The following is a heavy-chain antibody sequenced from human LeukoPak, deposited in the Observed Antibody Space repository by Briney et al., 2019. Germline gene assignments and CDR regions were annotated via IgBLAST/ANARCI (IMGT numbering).Heavy chain of an antibody. CDR1: GFTFSSYA. J-gene: IGHJ4*02. CDR3: ARDLGDWSALQIGY. V-gene: IGHV3-30-3*01. Sequence: GRSLRLSCAASGFTFSSYAMHWVRQAPGKGLEWVAVISYDGSNKYYADSVKGRFTISRENSKNTLYLQMNSLRAEDTAIYYCARDLGDWSALQIGYWGQGALVTVSS. CDR2: ISYDGSNK. D-gene: IGHD3/OR15-3a*01.